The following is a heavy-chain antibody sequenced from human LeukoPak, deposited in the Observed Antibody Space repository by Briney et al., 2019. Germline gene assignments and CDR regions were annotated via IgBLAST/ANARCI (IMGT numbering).Heavy chain of an antibody. CDR3: AREGWSSTSYRMDV. D-gene: IGHD2-2*01. CDR2: IYYSGTT. J-gene: IGHJ6*02. Sequence: SETLSLTCTVSGGSVSSGSYYWSWIRQPPGKGLEWIGYIYYSGTTNYNPSLKSRVTISVDTSKNQFSLKLSSVTAADTAVYYCAREGWSSTSYRMDVWGQGTTVTVSS. CDR1: GGSVSSGSYY. V-gene: IGHV4-61*01.